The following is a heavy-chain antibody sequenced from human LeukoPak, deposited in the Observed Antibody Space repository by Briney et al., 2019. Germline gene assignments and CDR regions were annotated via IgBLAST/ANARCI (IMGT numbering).Heavy chain of an antibody. D-gene: IGHD3-22*01. CDR1: GGSISSYY. CDR3: ARGGGYYEKVFDF. V-gene: IGHV4-59*01. J-gene: IGHJ4*02. Sequence: SETLSLTCTVSGGSISSYYWSWIRQSPGKGLEWIGYIYYSGSTNYNPSLKSRVAISVDLSKNQFSLKLLSVTAADTAVYYCARGGGYYEKVFDFWGQGTLVTVSS. CDR2: IYYSGST.